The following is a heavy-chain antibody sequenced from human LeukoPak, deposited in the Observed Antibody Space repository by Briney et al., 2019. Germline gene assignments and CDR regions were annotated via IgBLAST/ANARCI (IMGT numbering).Heavy chain of an antibody. CDR1: GGSISNYY. V-gene: IGHV4-4*07. CDR3: TRHVRGDSSGYYWLYFDY. J-gene: IGHJ4*02. D-gene: IGHD3-22*01. CDR2: VYSSGST. Sequence: SETLSLTCTVSGGSISNYYWSWIRQPAGKGLEWIGRVYSSGSTNYNPSLKSRVTMSVDTSKNQFSLKLSSVTAADTAVYYCTRHVRGDSSGYYWLYFDYWGQGTLVTVSS.